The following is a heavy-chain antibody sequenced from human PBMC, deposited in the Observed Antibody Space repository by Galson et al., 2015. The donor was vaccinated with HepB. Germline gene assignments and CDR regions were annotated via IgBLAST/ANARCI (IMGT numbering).Heavy chain of an antibody. CDR3: TTDRGGIAVAGMGTDAFDI. V-gene: IGHV3-15*01. J-gene: IGHJ3*02. D-gene: IGHD6-19*01. CDR2: IKSKTDGGTT. CDR1: GFTFSRYR. Sequence: SLRLSCAASGFTFSRYRMHWVRQAPGKGLEWVGRIKSKTDGGTTDYAAPVKGRFTISRDDSKNTLYPQMNSLKTEDTAVYYCTTDRGGIAVAGMGTDAFDIWGQGTMVTVSS.